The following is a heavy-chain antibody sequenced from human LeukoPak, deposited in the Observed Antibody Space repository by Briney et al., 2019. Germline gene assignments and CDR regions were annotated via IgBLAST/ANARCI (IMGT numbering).Heavy chain of an antibody. J-gene: IGHJ4*02. CDR1: GYTFTAYY. Sequence: ASVKVSCKASGYTFTAYYMHWVRQAPGQGLEWMGWINPNSGGTNYAQKFQGRVTMTRDTSISTAYMELSRLRSDDTAVYYCARAGARNYYDSSGSFDYWGQGTLVTVSS. D-gene: IGHD3-22*01. CDR2: INPNSGGT. CDR3: ARAGARNYYDSSGSFDY. V-gene: IGHV1-2*02.